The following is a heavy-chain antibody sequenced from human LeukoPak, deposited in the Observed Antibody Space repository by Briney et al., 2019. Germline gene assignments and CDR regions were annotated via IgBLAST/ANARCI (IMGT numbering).Heavy chain of an antibody. CDR1: GASVSSASY. J-gene: IGHJ5*02. Sequence: SETLSLPCTVSGASVSSASYWTWIRQPPGKGVEWSTHIYNGVKTNYNPSLKSRVTISVDTSKNQFSLRLNSVPAADTAVYYFARSRAFNSGAFDPWGQGSLVTVSS. V-gene: IGHV4-61*01. CDR3: ARSRAFNSGAFDP. CDR2: IYNGVKT. D-gene: IGHD1-26*01.